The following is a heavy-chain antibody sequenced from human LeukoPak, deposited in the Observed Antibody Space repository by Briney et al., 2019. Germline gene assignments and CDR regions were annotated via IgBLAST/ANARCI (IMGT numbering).Heavy chain of an antibody. CDR1: GFTFSSYA. V-gene: IGHV3-30-3*01. CDR2: ISYDGSNK. CDR3: ARDITRRIAEYFQH. Sequence: GGSLRLSCAASGFTFSSYAMHWVRQAPGKGLEWVAVISYDGSNKYYADSVKGRFTISRDNSKNTLYLQMNSLRAEDTAVYYCARDITRRIAEYFQHWGQGTLVTVSS. J-gene: IGHJ1*01.